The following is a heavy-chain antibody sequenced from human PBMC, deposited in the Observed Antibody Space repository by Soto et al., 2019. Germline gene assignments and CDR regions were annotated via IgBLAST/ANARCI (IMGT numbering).Heavy chain of an antibody. CDR2: ISSSSSYI. J-gene: IGHJ4*02. Sequence: GGSLRLSCAASGFTFSSYSMNWVRQAPGKGLEWVSSISSSSSYIYYADSVKGRFTISRDNAKNSLYLQMNSLGAEDTAVYYCARDPNSDYIWGSYRPLPYYFDYWGQGTLVTVSS. V-gene: IGHV3-21*01. D-gene: IGHD3-16*02. CDR1: GFTFSSYS. CDR3: ARDPNSDYIWGSYRPLPYYFDY.